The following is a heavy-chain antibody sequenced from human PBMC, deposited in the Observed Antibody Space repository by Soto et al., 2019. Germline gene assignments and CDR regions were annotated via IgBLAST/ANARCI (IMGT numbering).Heavy chain of an antibody. Sequence: QGQLVQSGAEVKKPGASVRVSCKASGYTFTNYGISWVRQAPGQGLEWMGWISPYNSNTNYAQKVQGRVTMTTDTFTSTVYMELRSLGSDDTAVYYCARDAVPTKRIQPDAFDIWGQGTLVTVSS. J-gene: IGHJ3*02. D-gene: IGHD5-18*01. CDR1: GYTFTNYG. CDR3: ARDAVPTKRIQPDAFDI. V-gene: IGHV1-18*01. CDR2: ISPYNSNT.